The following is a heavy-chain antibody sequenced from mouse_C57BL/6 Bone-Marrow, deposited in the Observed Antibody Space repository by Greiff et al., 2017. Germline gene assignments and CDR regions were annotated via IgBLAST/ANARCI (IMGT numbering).Heavy chain of an antibody. CDR1: GYTFTSYW. CDR2: INPSNGGT. CDR3: ARSTTSYDSNDGFAY. D-gene: IGHD2-5*01. Sequence: QVQLQQPGTELVKPGASVKLSCKASGYTFTSYWMHWVKQRPGQGLEWIGNINPSNGGTNYNEKFKSKATLTVDKSSSTAYMQLSSLTSEDSAVYECARSTTSYDSNDGFAYWGQGTLVTVSA. J-gene: IGHJ3*01. V-gene: IGHV1-53*01.